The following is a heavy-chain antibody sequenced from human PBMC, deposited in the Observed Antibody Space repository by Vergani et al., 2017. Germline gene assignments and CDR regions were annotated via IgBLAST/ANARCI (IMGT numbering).Heavy chain of an antibody. CDR2: IYYSGLT. V-gene: IGHV4-39*01. CDR1: ADSISSGSYY. CDR3: ARQRPGSGWSPGDFDD. J-gene: IGHJ4*02. D-gene: IGHD6-19*01. Sequence: QLQLQQSGPGLVKPSETLFLTCTVSADSISSGSYYWGWIRQPPGKSLEWIGSIYYSGLTYYNPSLKSRVAISVHTSKNQFSLKVTSVTAADTAVYFCARQRPGSGWSPGDFDDWGQGILVTVSS.